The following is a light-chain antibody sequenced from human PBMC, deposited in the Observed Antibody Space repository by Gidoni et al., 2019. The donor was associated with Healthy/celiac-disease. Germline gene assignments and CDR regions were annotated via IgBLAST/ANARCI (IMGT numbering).Light chain of an antibody. CDR1: QCVSSY. CDR3: QQRSNWPRT. CDR2: DAS. J-gene: IGKJ1*01. Sequence: EIVLTQSPATLSLSPGERATLSCRASQCVSSYLAWYQQKPGQAPRLLIYDASNGATGIPARFSGSGSGTDFTLTISSLEPEDFAVYYCQQRSNWPRTFGQGTKVEIK. V-gene: IGKV3-11*01.